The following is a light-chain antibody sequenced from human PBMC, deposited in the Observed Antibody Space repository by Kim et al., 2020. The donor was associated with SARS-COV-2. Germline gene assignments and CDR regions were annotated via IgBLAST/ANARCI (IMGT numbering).Light chain of an antibody. Sequence: DIQMTQSPSTLSASVGDRVTITCRASQSISNWLAWYQQKPGKAPKVLIQHGGTLQSGVPSRFSGSGSGTEFTLTISSLQPDDLATYYCQQYNSYSTFGQGTKVDIK. CDR3: QQYNSYST. CDR2: HGG. J-gene: IGKJ1*01. CDR1: QSISNW. V-gene: IGKV1-5*01.